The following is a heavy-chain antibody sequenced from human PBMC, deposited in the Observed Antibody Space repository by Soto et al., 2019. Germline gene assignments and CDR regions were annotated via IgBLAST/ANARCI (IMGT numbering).Heavy chain of an antibody. Sequence: SVKVSCNASGGTIYTYTFSWVRQAPGQALEWTGSITPIYPTTSYAEKFQGRLTVTSDGSTNTAYMELNSLKSEDTAVYYCAIIARDSFPTWDDLESWGQGSLVTVSS. CDR1: GGTIYTYT. V-gene: IGHV1-69*13. CDR2: ITPIYPTT. J-gene: IGHJ4*02. D-gene: IGHD1-1*01. CDR3: AIIARDSFPTWDDLES.